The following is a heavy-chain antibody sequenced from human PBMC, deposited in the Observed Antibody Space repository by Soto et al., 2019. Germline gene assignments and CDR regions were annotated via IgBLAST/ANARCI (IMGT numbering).Heavy chain of an antibody. CDR2: ISSSSSTI. Sequence: PGGSLRLSCASSGFTFSSYGMNWVRQATGKGLEWVSYISSSSSTIYYADSVKGRFTISRDNAKNSLYLQMNSLRDEDTAVYYCARDQRRAAVKEYYFDYWGQGTLVTGSS. D-gene: IGHD6-13*01. V-gene: IGHV3-48*02. CDR1: GFTFSSYG. J-gene: IGHJ4*02. CDR3: ARDQRRAAVKEYYFDY.